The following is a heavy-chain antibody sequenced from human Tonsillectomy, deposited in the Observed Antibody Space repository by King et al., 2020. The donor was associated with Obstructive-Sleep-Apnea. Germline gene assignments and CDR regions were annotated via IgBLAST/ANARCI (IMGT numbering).Heavy chain of an antibody. CDR2: IYYSGST. CDR3: ARVICSSASCYVPYYYGVDV. Sequence: QLQESGPGLVKPSQTLSLTCAVSGGSISSGGFSWTWIRQPPGKGLEWIGYIYYSGSTYYNPSLESRVTISVDTSKNQFSLKLSSLTAADTAVYFCARVICSSASCYVPYYYGVDVWGQGTTVTVSS. CDR1: GGSISSGGFS. D-gene: IGHD2-2*01. J-gene: IGHJ6*02. V-gene: IGHV4-30-4*07.